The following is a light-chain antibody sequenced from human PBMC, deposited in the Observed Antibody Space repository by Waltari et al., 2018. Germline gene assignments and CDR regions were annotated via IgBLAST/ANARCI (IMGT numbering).Light chain of an antibody. CDR1: GSAIDDSAF. V-gene: IGLV2-14*03. Sequence: QSALTHPASVSGSPGQSITTPCPGLGSAIDDSAFVSWYQHQPGKAPRVIIYDVTNRPSGISHRFSASKSANTASLTISGLQPEDEGDYYCTSQALDGVVLFGGGTQVTV. CDR2: DVT. J-gene: IGLJ3*02. CDR3: TSQALDGVVL.